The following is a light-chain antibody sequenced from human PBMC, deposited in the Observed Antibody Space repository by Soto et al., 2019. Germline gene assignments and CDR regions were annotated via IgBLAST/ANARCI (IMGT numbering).Light chain of an antibody. CDR1: SSDIGSHNF. CDR2: GVS. J-gene: IGLJ3*02. CDR3: SSYTSTYIWV. V-gene: IGLV2-14*01. Sequence: QSVLTQPASVSGSPGQSITISCTGTSSDIGSHNFVSWHQQHPGKAPKFIIYGVSNWPSGVSNRFSGSKSGNTASLTISGLQADDEADYYCSSYTSTYIWVFGGGTKLTVL.